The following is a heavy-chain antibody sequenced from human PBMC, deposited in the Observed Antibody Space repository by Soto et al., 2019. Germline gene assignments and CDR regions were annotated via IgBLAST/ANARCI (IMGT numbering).Heavy chain of an antibody. D-gene: IGHD4-17*01. CDR2: ISAHNGNT. Sequence: ASVKASCKAPGYTFTSSGISWVRQAPGKGLECMGWISAHNGNTNYAQKFQGRATMTTDTATNTAYMELRSLRSDDTAVYYCARDGRDYPHYFDYWGQGTLVTVSS. V-gene: IGHV1-18*01. CDR3: ARDGRDYPHYFDY. J-gene: IGHJ4*02. CDR1: GYTFTSSG.